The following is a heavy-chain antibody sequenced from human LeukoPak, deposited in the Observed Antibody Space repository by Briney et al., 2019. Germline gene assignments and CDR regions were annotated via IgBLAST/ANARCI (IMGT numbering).Heavy chain of an antibody. CDR2: ISTYSLTT. CDR1: NYSFTSFG. CDR3: ARDPSLVVVTARPQYYFDY. Sequence: GASVKVSCKAFNYSFTSFGLSWVRQAPGQGLEWMGWISTYSLTTLYAQKFQGRVTITTHTPTSTAYMELTSLRSDDTAVYYCARDPSLVVVTARPQYYFDYWGQGTLVTVSS. V-gene: IGHV1-18*01. J-gene: IGHJ4*02. D-gene: IGHD2-21*02.